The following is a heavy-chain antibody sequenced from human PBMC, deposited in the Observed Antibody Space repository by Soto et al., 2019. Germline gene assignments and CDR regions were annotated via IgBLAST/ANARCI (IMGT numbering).Heavy chain of an antibody. CDR3: ARDSAYSTASTHFDH. V-gene: IGHV3-30*04. D-gene: IGHD2-2*01. J-gene: IGHJ4*02. Sequence: GGSLRLSCVGSGFTFSSDALHWVRQAPGKGLEWVAVVSSDGNHAYYPDHVKGRFTISRDNSQSTVYLQMKSLKPEDTATYYCARDSAYSTASTHFDHWGQGTLVTASS. CDR1: GFTFSSDA. CDR2: VSSDGNHA.